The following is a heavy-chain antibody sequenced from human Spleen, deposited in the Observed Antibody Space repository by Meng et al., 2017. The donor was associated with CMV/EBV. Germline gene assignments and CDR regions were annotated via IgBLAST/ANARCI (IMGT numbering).Heavy chain of an antibody. J-gene: IGHJ3*01. Sequence: AASGFTFSRYGMHWVRQAPGKGLEWVAVIWNDGDNKYYADSVKGRFAISRDNSENTLYLQMNSLRAEDTAVYYCAKDLTIFDDACDVWGQGTMVTVSS. CDR3: AKDLTIFDDACDV. D-gene: IGHD3-3*01. CDR2: IWNDGDNK. CDR1: GFTFSRYG. V-gene: IGHV3-33*06.